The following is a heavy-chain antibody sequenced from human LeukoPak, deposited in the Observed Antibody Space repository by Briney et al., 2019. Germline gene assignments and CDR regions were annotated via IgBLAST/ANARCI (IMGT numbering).Heavy chain of an antibody. D-gene: IGHD6-13*01. CDR1: SGSISSYY. CDR3: ARDTYPRNIAAAGTHYYYGMDV. Sequence: SETLSLTCTVSSGSISSYYWSWIRQPPGKGLEWIGSIYHSGSTYYNPSLKSRVTISVDTSKNQFSLKLSSVTAADTAVYYCARDTYPRNIAAAGTHYYYGMDVWGQGTTVTVSS. CDR2: IYHSGST. V-gene: IGHV4-38-2*02. J-gene: IGHJ6*02.